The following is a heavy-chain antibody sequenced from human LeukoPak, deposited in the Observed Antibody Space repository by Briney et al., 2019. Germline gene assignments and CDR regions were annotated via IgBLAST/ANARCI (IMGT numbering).Heavy chain of an antibody. D-gene: IGHD1-26*01. Sequence: SETLSLTCAVSGYSTSSGYYWGWIRRPPGNGLEWIGTINHSGSTYYNPSLKSRVTISVDTSKNQFSLNLNSVTAADTAFYYCARNGGYGKFDYWGQGALVTVSS. CDR2: INHSGST. V-gene: IGHV4-38-2*01. CDR3: ARNGGYGKFDY. CDR1: GYSTSSGYY. J-gene: IGHJ4*02.